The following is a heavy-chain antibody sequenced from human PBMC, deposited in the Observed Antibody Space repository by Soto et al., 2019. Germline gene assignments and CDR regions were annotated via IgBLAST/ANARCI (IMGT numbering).Heavy chain of an antibody. CDR2: ISGGGDAI. D-gene: IGHD3-10*01. CDR1: GFTFSDYY. CDR3: ASDPYYYASDY. V-gene: IGHV3-11*01. Sequence: NPSETLSLTCAASGFTFSDYYMTWVRQAPGKGLEWVSYISGGGDAIHYSDSVKGRFTVSRDNAKNLLYLQMNSLRAEDTAVYYCASDPYYYASDYWGRGTLVTVSS. J-gene: IGHJ4*02.